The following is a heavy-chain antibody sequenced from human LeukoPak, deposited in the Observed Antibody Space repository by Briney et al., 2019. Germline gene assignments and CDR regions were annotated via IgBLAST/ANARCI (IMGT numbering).Heavy chain of an antibody. CDR1: GGSFSGYY. CDR3: ARTTEGGYTYDYFYYYYRDV. Sequence: SEALSLTRAVYGGSFSGYYWSWIRQPPGKRLEWIGEINHSGSTNYNPSLKSRVTISVDTSKNQFSLKLNSVTAADTAVYYCARTTEGGYTYDYFYYYYRDVWGKGTTVTISS. CDR2: INHSGST. J-gene: IGHJ6*03. V-gene: IGHV4-34*01. D-gene: IGHD5-18*01.